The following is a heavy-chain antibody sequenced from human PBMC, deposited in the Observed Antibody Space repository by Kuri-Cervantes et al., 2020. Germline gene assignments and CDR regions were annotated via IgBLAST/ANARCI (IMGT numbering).Heavy chain of an antibody. D-gene: IGHD4-11*01. V-gene: IGHV1-2*02. J-gene: IGHJ4*02. CDR1: GHTFTGYY. CDR2: INSNSGGT. CDR3: ARASFYSNYRFDY. Sequence: ASVKVSCKASGHTFTGYYMHWVRQAPGQGLEWMGWINSNSGGTNYAQKFQGRVTMTRDTSISTAYMEMSRLTSDDTAVYYCARASFYSNYRFDYWGQGTLVTVSS.